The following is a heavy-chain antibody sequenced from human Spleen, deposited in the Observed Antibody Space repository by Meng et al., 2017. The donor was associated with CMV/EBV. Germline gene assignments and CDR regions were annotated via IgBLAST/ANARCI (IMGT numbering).Heavy chain of an antibody. V-gene: IGHV3-21*04. CDR1: GFTFSSYS. CDR2: ISSSSSYI. J-gene: IGHJ6*02. Sequence: GESLKISCAASGFTFSSYSMTWVRQATGKGLEWVSSISSSSSYIYHADSVKGRFTISRDNAKNTLYLQMNSLRFEDTAVYYCAIGDLVRRRLYYGMDVWGQGTTVTVSS. D-gene: IGHD1-1*01. CDR3: AIGDLVRRRLYYGMDV.